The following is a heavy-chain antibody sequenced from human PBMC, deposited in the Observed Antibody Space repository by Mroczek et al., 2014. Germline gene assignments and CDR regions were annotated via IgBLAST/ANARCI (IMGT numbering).Heavy chain of an antibody. D-gene: IGHD4-11*01. J-gene: IGHJ3*02. V-gene: IGHV3-30*18. CDR2: ISYDGSNK. CDR3: AKGPPEESSATVIGGDAFDI. Sequence: VQLLETGGGVVQPGRSLRLSCAASGFTFSSYGMHWVRQAPGKGLEWVAVISYDGSNKYYADSVKGRFAISRDNSKNTLYLQMNSLRAEDTAVYYCAKGPPEESSATVIGGDAFDIWGQGTMVTVSS. CDR1: GFTFSSYG.